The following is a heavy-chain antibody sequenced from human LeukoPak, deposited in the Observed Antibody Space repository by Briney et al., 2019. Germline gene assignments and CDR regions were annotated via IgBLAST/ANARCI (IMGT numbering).Heavy chain of an antibody. CDR3: ARDRENYGDYDAFDI. V-gene: IGHV3-21*01. D-gene: IGHD4-17*01. Sequence: GGSLRLSCAASGFTFSSYWMNWVRQAPGKGLEWVSSISSSSSYIYYADSVKGRFTISRDNAKNSLYLQMNSLRAEDTAVYYCARDRENYGDYDAFDIWGQGTMDTVSS. CDR1: GFTFSSYW. J-gene: IGHJ3*02. CDR2: ISSSSSYI.